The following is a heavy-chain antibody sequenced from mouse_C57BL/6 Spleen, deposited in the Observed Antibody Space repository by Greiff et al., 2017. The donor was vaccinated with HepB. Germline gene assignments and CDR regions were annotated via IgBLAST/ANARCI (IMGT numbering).Heavy chain of an antibody. V-gene: IGHV1-69*01. Sequence: QVQLQQPGAELVMPGASVKLSCKASGYTFTSYWMHWVKQRPGQGLEWIGEIDPSDSYTNYNQKFKGKSTLTVDKSSSTAYMQLSSLTSEDSAVYYCAIMGDYDYFDYWGQGTTLTVSS. D-gene: IGHD2-4*01. CDR2: IDPSDSYT. CDR3: AIMGDYDYFDY. J-gene: IGHJ2*01. CDR1: GYTFTSYW.